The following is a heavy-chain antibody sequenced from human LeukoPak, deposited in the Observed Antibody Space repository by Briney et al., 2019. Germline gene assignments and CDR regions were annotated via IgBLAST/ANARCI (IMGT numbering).Heavy chain of an antibody. V-gene: IGHV3-7*01. CDR2: IKRDGSEK. J-gene: IGHJ6*03. Sequence: GGSLRLSCAASGFTFSSYWMSWVREAPGKGLEWVANIKRDGSEKYYVDSVKGRFTISRDNAKNSLYLQMNSLRAEDTAVYYCARRAQYLFYYYYYYMDVWGKGTTVTVSS. CDR3: ARRAQYLFYYYYYYMDV. D-gene: IGHD2-2*02. CDR1: GFTFSSYW.